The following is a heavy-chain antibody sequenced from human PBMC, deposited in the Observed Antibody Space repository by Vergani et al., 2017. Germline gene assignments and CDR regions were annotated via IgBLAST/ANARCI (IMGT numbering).Heavy chain of an antibody. D-gene: IGHD2-2*01. CDR3: ARQGYCSSTSCQRYYYYGMDV. CDR1: GFTFSDYY. J-gene: IGHJ6*02. Sequence: QVQLVESGGGLVKPGGSLRLSCAASGFTFSDYYMSWIRQAPGKGLAWVSYISSSGSTIYYADSVKGRFTISRDNAKNSLYLQMNSLRAEDTAVYYCARQGYCSSTSCQRYYYYGMDVWGQGTTVTVSS. CDR2: ISSSGSTI. V-gene: IGHV3-11*01.